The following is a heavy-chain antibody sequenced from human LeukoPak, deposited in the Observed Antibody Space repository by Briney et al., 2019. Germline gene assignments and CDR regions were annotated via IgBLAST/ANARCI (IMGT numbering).Heavy chain of an antibody. CDR2: FYYSGST. CDR1: GGSISSSNYY. Sequence: SETLSLTCTVSGGSISSSNYYWDWFRQPPGKGLEWIGSFYYSGSTYYNPSLKSRVTISVDTSKNQFSLRLTSVTAADTAVYYCARSLPERLGPFDYWGQGTLVTVSS. V-gene: IGHV4-39*07. CDR3: ARSLPERLGPFDY. D-gene: IGHD4-11*01. J-gene: IGHJ4*02.